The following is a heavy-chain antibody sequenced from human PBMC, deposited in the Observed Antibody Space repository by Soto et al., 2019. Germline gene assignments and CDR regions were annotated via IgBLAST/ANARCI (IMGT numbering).Heavy chain of an antibody. V-gene: IGHV3-30-3*01. CDR2: ISYDGSNK. CDR1: GFTFSSYA. D-gene: IGHD6-6*01. J-gene: IGHJ6*02. CDR3: ARALRIAARPRVYHGMDV. Sequence: PGGSLRLSCAASGFTFSSYAMHWVRQAPGKGLEWVAVISYDGSNKYYADSVKGRFTISRDNSKNTLYLQMNSLRAEDTAVYYCARALRIAARPRVYHGMDVWGQGTTVTVYS.